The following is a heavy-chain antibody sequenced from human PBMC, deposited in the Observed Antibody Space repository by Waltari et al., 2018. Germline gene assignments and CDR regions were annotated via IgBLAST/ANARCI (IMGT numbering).Heavy chain of an antibody. J-gene: IGHJ4*02. Sequence: QVQLQESVPGLVNPSGTLSLTCAVSGDSVRDYFWNWIRRPPGKGLEWIGYSRHTGVTMYNPFLTSRLTLSVDTTKNQVSLMLHSVTAADTATYYCARWDATKRGFEFWGPGTLVTVSS. CDR1: GDSVRDYF. CDR3: ARWDATKRGFEF. D-gene: IGHD1-26*01. CDR2: SRHTGVT. V-gene: IGHV4-59*02.